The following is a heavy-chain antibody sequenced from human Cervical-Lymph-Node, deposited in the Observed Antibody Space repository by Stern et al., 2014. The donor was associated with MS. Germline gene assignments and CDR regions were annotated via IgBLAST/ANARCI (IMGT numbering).Heavy chain of an antibody. CDR3: ARHQGGIAAN. CDR1: GGSFSSFD. D-gene: IGHD6-13*01. Sequence: VQLVQSGAEVKKPESSVKVSCKASGGSFSSFDISWVRQAPGQRLEWLGELSHMFGVANYAQNFQGRVTFTADESTSTAYMELNSLRSEDTAVYYCARHQGGIAANWGQGTLVTVSS. V-gene: IGHV1-69*01. CDR2: LSHMFGVA. J-gene: IGHJ4*02.